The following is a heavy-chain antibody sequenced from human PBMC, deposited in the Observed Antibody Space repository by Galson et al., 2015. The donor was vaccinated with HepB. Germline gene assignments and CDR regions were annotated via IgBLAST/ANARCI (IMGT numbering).Heavy chain of an antibody. CDR1: GYTFSDYY. Sequence: SVKVSCKASGYTFSDYYMHWVRQAPGQGLEWMGIINPSGAGTRYAQKFQGRVTMTRDTSRSTAYMELSSLRSEDTAAYYCARDIRSGSYDRSDAFDIWGQGTMVTVSS. CDR3: ARDIRSGSYDRSDAFDI. J-gene: IGHJ3*02. D-gene: IGHD1-26*01. V-gene: IGHV1-46*01. CDR2: INPSGAGT.